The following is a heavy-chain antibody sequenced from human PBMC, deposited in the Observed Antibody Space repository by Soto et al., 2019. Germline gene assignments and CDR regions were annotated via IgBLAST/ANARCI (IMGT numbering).Heavy chain of an antibody. CDR1: GGTFSSYA. V-gene: IGHV1-69*12. Sequence: QVQLVQSGAEVKKPGSSVKVSCKASGGTFSSYAISWVRQAPGQGLEWMGGIIPIFGTANYAQKFQGRVTITADESTSTAYMELSSLRSEDTAVYYCARGRDYDSSGYYQTRYFQHWGEGTLVTVSS. D-gene: IGHD3-22*01. J-gene: IGHJ1*01. CDR2: IIPIFGTA. CDR3: ARGRDYDSSGYYQTRYFQH.